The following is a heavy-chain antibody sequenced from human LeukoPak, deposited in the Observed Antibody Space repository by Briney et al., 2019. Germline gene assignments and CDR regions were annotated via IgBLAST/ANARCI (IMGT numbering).Heavy chain of an antibody. CDR2: MNPNSGNT. V-gene: IGHV1-8*01. CDR1: GYTFTSYD. D-gene: IGHD2-15*01. Sequence: ASVKVSCKASGYTFTSYDINWVRQATGQGLEWMGWMNPNSGNTGYAQKFQGRVTITTDESTSTAYMELSSLRSEDTAVYYCARDEWGGVAATTADYWGQGTLVTVSS. CDR3: ARDEWGGVAATTADY. J-gene: IGHJ4*02.